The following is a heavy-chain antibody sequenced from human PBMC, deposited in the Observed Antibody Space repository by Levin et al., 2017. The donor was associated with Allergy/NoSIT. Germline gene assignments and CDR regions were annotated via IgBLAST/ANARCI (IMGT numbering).Heavy chain of an antibody. CDR1: GFTFTSYA. J-gene: IGHJ4*02. V-gene: IGHV3-23*01. Sequence: LSLTCAASGFTFTSYAMTWVRQAPGKGLEWVSGISGSGTSTYYADSVKGRFTISRDNSKNTLYLQMNSLRAEDTAVYYCAKGSGSTVPRRNFDYWGQGTLVTVSS. CDR2: ISGSGTST. D-gene: IGHD4-17*01. CDR3: AKGSGSTVPRRNFDY.